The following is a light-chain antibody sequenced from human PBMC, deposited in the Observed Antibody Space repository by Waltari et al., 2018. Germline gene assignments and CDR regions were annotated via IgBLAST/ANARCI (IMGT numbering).Light chain of an antibody. Sequence: DIQMTQSPPSLSASGGDRVTISCRSSQSISTYLNWYQQKPGKAPNLLIYASSNLQNGVPSRFSGSGSGTDFTLTISSLQPEDSATYYCQQTYNTRTFGQGTKVEIK. CDR3: QQTYNTRT. J-gene: IGKJ1*01. CDR1: QSISTY. V-gene: IGKV1-39*01. CDR2: ASS.